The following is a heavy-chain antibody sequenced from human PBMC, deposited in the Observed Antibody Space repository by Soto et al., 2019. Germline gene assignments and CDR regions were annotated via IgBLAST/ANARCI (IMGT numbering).Heavy chain of an antibody. CDR2: VSASGTT. Sequence: QVQLQASGPGLVKPSETLSLICTVSGGSVRDSYWTWIRQPPGKGLEWIGYVSASGTTKYSSSLKSLVTMSGDTAKNQFSLTVNSVTTADTAIYYCARVGHLNVYSASDYWGQGVLATASS. J-gene: IGHJ4*02. V-gene: IGHV4-59*02. CDR3: ARVGHLNVYSASDY. CDR1: GGSVRDSY. D-gene: IGHD2-15*01.